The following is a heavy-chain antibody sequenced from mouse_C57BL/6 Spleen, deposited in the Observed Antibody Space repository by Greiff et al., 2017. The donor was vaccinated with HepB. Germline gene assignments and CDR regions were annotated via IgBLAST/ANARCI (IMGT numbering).Heavy chain of an antibody. CDR2: IDPETGGT. CDR3: SRGYYYGSSNPWFAY. Sequence: QVQLKESGAELVRPGASVTLSCKASGYTFTDYEMHWVKQTPVHGLEWIGAIDPETGGTAYNQKFKGKAILTADKSSSTAYMELRSLTSEDSAVYYCSRGYYYGSSNPWFAYWGQGTLVTVSA. V-gene: IGHV1-15*01. CDR1: GYTFTDYE. D-gene: IGHD1-1*01. J-gene: IGHJ3*01.